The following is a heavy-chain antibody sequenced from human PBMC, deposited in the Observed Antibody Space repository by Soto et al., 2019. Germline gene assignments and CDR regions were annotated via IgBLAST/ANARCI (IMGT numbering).Heavy chain of an antibody. D-gene: IGHD5-12*01. Sequence: GGSLRLSCAASGFTFSSYWMSCGRQAPGKGMEWVANIKQDGSEKYYVDSVKGRFTISRDNAKNSLYLQMNSLRAEDTAVYYCARARATTRFDYWGQGTLVTVSS. J-gene: IGHJ4*02. CDR1: GFTFSSYW. V-gene: IGHV3-7*01. CDR2: IKQDGSEK. CDR3: ARARATTRFDY.